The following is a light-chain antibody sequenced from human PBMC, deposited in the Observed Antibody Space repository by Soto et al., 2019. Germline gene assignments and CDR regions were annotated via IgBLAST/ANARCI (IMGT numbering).Light chain of an antibody. CDR3: QQRSNWPPLT. CDR1: QSVSSY. V-gene: IGKV3-11*01. Sequence: EIVLTQSPAALSLSPGERDTLSCRASQSVSSYLAWYKQKPGQAPRLLIYDASNRATGIPARFSGSGSGTDFTLTISSLEPEDFAVYYCQQRSNWPPLTFGGGTKV. J-gene: IGKJ4*01. CDR2: DAS.